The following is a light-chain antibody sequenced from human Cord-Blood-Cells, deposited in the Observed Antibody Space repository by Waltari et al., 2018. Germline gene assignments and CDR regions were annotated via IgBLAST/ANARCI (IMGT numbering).Light chain of an antibody. CDR2: DAS. CDR1: QSVSSY. Sequence: EIVLTQSPATLSLSPGERATLACRASQSVSSYLAWYQQKPGQAPRLLIYDASNRATXIPAXFSGSGSGTDFTLTISSLEPEDFAVYYCQQRSNWPITFGQGTRLEIK. J-gene: IGKJ5*01. CDR3: QQRSNWPIT. V-gene: IGKV3-11*01.